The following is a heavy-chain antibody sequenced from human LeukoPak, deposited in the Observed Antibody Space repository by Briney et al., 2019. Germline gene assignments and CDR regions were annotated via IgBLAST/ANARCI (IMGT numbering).Heavy chain of an antibody. CDR2: INPNSGGT. J-gene: IGHJ3*02. D-gene: IGHD2-21*02. Sequence: GASVKVSCKASGYTFTGYYIHWVRQAPGQGLEWMGWINPNSGGTNYAQKFQGRVTMTRDTSISTAYMELSRLRSDDTAVYYCARGYCGGDCYDAFDIWGQGTMVTVSS. V-gene: IGHV1-2*02. CDR3: ARGYCGGDCYDAFDI. CDR1: GYTFTGYY.